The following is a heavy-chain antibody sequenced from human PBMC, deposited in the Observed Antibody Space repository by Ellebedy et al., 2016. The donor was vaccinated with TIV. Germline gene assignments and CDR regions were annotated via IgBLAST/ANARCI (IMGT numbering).Heavy chain of an antibody. CDR2: ISSSSIYI. D-gene: IGHD1-26*01. J-gene: IGHJ4*02. CDR1: GFTFSSYS. Sequence: GESLKISCAAFGFTFSSYSMNWVRQAPGQGLEWVSCISSSSIYIYYADSVKGRFTISRDNAKNSLFLQMNSLRAEDTAVYYCARDSGGSYSLGYWGQGTLVTVST. V-gene: IGHV3-21*01. CDR3: ARDSGGSYSLGY.